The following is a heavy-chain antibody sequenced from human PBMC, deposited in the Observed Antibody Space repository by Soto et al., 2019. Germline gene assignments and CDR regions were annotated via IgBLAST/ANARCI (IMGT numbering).Heavy chain of an antibody. CDR1: GGSISSYY. D-gene: IGHD2-8*01. CDR3: ARSWAPIIGYCSNGVCKNLYYFDY. CDR2: IYYSGST. V-gene: IGHV4-59*01. J-gene: IGHJ4*02. Sequence: PSETLSLTCTVSGGSISSYYWSWIRQPPGKGLEWIGYIYYSGSTNYNPSLKSRVTISVDTSKNQFSLKLSSVTAADTAVYYCARSWAPIIGYCSNGVCKNLYYFDYWGQGTLVTVSS.